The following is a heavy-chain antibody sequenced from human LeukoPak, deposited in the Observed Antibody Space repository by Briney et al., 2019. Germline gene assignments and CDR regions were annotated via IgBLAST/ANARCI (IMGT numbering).Heavy chain of an antibody. D-gene: IGHD3-9*01. CDR2: IYYSGTT. Sequence: SETLSLTCTVSGGSISSGGFYWSWIRQHPGKGLEWLGYIYYSGTTYYNPSLKSRVTISVDTSKNQFSLKLSSVTAADTAVYYCARSQEETSGGGRAPYDILTGYYVTYWGQGTLVTVSS. CDR3: ARSQEETSGGGRAPYDILTGYYVTY. J-gene: IGHJ4*02. V-gene: IGHV4-31*03. CDR1: GGSISSGGFY.